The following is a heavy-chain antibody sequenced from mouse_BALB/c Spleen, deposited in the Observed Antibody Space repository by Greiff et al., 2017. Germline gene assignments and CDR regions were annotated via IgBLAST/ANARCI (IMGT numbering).Heavy chain of an antibody. J-gene: IGHJ2*01. V-gene: IGHV5-4*02. CDR1: GFTFSDYY. CDR2: ISDGGSYT. Sequence: EVKLMESGGGLVKPGGSLKLSCAASGFTFSDYYMYWVRQTPEKRLEWVATISDGGSYTYYPDSVKGRFTISRDNAKNNLYLQMSSLKSEDTAMYYCARAGYRSLYFDYWGQGTTLTVSS. D-gene: IGHD2-14*01. CDR3: ARAGYRSLYFDY.